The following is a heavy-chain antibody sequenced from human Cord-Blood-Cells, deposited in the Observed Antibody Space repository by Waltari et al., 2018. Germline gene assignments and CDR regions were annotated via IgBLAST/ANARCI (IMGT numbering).Heavy chain of an antibody. J-gene: IGHJ3*02. Sequence: LQLQATGPGLLKPSETLSSTCSVSGGSLSTSSYYWGWIRQPLGMGLEWIGSIDYRGRTYYNPSLRSRVTISVDTSKNQFSLKLSSVTAADTAVYYCARRGIAAAGDAFDIWGQGTMVTVSS. D-gene: IGHD6-13*01. CDR1: GGSLSTSSYY. CDR3: ARRGIAAAGDAFDI. V-gene: IGHV4-39*01. CDR2: IDYRGRT.